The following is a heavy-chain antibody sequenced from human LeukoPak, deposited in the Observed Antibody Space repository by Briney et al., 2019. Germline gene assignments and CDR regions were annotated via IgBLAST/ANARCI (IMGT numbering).Heavy chain of an antibody. CDR1: GGSINSYY. CDR3: ARRARATAGGDYFDY. J-gene: IGHJ4*02. V-gene: IGHV4-59*08. Sequence: SETLSLTCTVSGGSINSYYWTWIRQPPGEGLEWIGYIYYSGNTNYNPSLKSRLTISLDTSRNQFSLKLSSVTAADTAVYYCARRARATAGGDYFDYWGQGTLVTVSS. D-gene: IGHD6-13*01. CDR2: IYYSGNT.